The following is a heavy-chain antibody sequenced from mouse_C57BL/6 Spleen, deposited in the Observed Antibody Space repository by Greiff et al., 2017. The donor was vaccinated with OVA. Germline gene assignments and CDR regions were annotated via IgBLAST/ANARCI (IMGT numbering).Heavy chain of an antibody. D-gene: IGHD2-5*01. Sequence: EVQLVESGGDLVKPGGSLKLSCAASGFTFSSYGMSWVRQTPDKRLEWVATISSGGSYTYYPDSVKGRFTISRDNAKNTLYLQMSSLKSEDTAMYYCAKGYYSKGNSDYWGQGTTLTDSS. J-gene: IGHJ2*01. V-gene: IGHV5-6*01. CDR1: GFTFSSYG. CDR2: ISSGGSYT. CDR3: AKGYYSKGNSDY.